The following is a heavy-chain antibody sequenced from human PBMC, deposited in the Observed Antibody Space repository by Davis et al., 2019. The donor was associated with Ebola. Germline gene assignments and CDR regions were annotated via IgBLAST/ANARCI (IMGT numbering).Heavy chain of an antibody. CDR1: GFTFSSYS. CDR3: TGSLVATDY. D-gene: IGHD5-12*01. Sequence: GESLKISCAASGFTFSSYSMNWVRQASGKGLEWVGRIRSKANSYATAYAASVKGRFTISRDDSKNTAYLQMNSLKTEDTAVYYCTGSLVATDYWGQGTLVTVSS. J-gene: IGHJ4*02. V-gene: IGHV3-73*01. CDR2: IRSKANSYAT.